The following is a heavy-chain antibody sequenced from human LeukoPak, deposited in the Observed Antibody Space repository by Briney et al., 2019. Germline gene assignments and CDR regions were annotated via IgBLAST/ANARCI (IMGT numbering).Heavy chain of an antibody. CDR2: IIQSGSTV. D-gene: IGHD2-21*01. CDR3: ARERQSCGGDCSDY. Sequence: GGSLRLPCLPSGFTFIIYEMNWVRQAPRKGLEWVSYIIQSGSTVYYADSVQGRFTISRDNAKNSLYLQMNSLRAEDTAVYYCARERQSCGGDCSDYWGQGTLVTVSS. V-gene: IGHV3-48*03. CDR1: GFTFIIYE. J-gene: IGHJ4*02.